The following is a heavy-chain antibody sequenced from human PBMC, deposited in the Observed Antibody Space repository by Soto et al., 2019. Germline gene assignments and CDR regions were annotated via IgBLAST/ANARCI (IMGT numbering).Heavy chain of an antibody. Sequence: GPTLVNPTATITLTCTLSGFSVATTGVGVGWVRQPPGKALEFLAVIYWNDDKRYSPSLRNRLTITKDASRNQVVLKMTDMDPVDTATYYCAHIYYSDYLQHPLSYSGQGTPVTGSS. CDR3: AHIYYSDYLQHPLSY. D-gene: IGHD4-17*01. CDR1: GFSVATTGVG. V-gene: IGHV2-5*01. J-gene: IGHJ1*01. CDR2: IYWNDDK.